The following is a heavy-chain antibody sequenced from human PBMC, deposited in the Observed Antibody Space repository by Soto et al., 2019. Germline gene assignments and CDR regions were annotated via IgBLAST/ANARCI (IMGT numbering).Heavy chain of an antibody. Sequence: QVQLQESGPGLVKPSQTLSLTCTVSGGSISSGNYYWSWIRQPPGKGLAWIGYIYYSGSTYYNSSLESRVTISVDTSKNQFSLKLSSVTAADTAVYYCAREGDYGGNVRFYAFDIWGQGTMVTVSS. J-gene: IGHJ3*02. D-gene: IGHD4-17*01. V-gene: IGHV4-30-4*01. CDR3: AREGDYGGNVRFYAFDI. CDR2: IYYSGST. CDR1: GGSISSGNYY.